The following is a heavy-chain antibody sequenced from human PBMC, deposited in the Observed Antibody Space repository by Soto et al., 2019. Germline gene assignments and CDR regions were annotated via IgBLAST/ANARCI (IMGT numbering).Heavy chain of an antibody. CDR3: ARARDSSSWYVGHPEGAFDI. Sequence: GGSLRLSCAASGFTFSDYYMSWIRQAPGKGLEWVSYISSSSSYTNYADSVKGRFTISRDNAKNSLYLQMNSLRAEDTAVYYCARARDSSSWYVGHPEGAFDIWGQGTMVTVSS. D-gene: IGHD6-13*01. CDR1: GFTFSDYY. J-gene: IGHJ3*02. V-gene: IGHV3-11*06. CDR2: ISSSSSYT.